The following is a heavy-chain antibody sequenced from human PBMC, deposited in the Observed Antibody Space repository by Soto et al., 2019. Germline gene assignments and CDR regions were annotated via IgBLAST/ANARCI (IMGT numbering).Heavy chain of an antibody. V-gene: IGHV6-1*01. D-gene: IGHD6-6*01. CDR3: ARVGSHVYQLVPLFLGYYYGLDV. Sequence: SQTLSLTCAISGDSVSSNSSTWNWIRQSPSRGLEWLGRTYYRSKWYNDYAVSVKSRITINPDTSKNQFSLQLNSVTPEDTAVFYCARVGSHVYQLVPLFLGYYYGLDVWGQGTTVTVSS. CDR1: GDSVSSNSST. J-gene: IGHJ6*02. CDR2: TYYRSKWYN.